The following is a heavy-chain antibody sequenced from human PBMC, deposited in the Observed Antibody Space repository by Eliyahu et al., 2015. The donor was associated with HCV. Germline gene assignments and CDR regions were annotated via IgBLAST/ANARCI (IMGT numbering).Heavy chain of an antibody. V-gene: IGHV4-38-2*01. Sequence: QVQLQESGPGLVKPSETLSLTXAVSGYXXSSGYYWGWIRQPPGKGLEWIGSIYHSGSTYYNPSLKSRVTISVDTSKNQFSLKLSSVTAADTAVYYCARVKGYSYGGNYFDYWGQGTLVTVSS. J-gene: IGHJ4*02. CDR1: GYXXSSGYY. CDR2: IYHSGST. CDR3: ARVKGYSYGGNYFDY. D-gene: IGHD5-18*01.